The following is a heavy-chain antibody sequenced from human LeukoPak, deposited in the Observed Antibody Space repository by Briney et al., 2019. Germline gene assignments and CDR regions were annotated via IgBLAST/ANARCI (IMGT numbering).Heavy chain of an antibody. D-gene: IGHD6-13*01. Sequence: SETLSLTCTVSGGSISSYYWSWIRQPPGKGLEGIGYIYYSGSTNYNPSLERPLTISVDTSKNQFPLTLSSVTAADTAVYYCARLLAAAGLNDAFDIWGQGTMVTVSS. J-gene: IGHJ3*02. CDR3: ARLLAAAGLNDAFDI. CDR1: GGSISSYY. CDR2: IYYSGST. V-gene: IGHV4-59*01.